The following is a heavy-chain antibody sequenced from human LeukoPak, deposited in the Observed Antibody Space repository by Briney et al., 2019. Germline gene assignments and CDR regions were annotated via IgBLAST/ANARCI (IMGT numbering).Heavy chain of an antibody. CDR1: GGSITSYY. CDR2: IYYSGST. V-gene: IGHV4-59*01. D-gene: IGHD1-7*01. Sequence: PSETLSLTCTVSGGSITSYYWSWIRQPPGKGLEWIGYIYYSGSTNYNPSLKSRVTISVDTSKNQFSLKLSSVTAADTAVYYCARVVARGGTLPDAFDIWRQGTMVTVSS. CDR3: ARVVARGGTLPDAFDI. J-gene: IGHJ3*02.